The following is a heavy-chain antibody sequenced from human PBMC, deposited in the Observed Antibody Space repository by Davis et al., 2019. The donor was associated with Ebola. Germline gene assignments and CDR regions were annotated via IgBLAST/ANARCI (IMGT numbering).Heavy chain of an antibody. D-gene: IGHD5-12*01. CDR1: GFTFSSYG. J-gene: IGHJ4*02. Sequence: GGSLRLSCAASGFTFSSYGMHWVHQAPGKGLEWVAVISYDGSNKYYADSVKGRFTISRDNSKNTLYLQMNSLRAEDTAVYYCAKSAKRSGYYFDYWGQGTLVTVSS. CDR2: ISYDGSNK. V-gene: IGHV3-30*18. CDR3: AKSAKRSGYYFDY.